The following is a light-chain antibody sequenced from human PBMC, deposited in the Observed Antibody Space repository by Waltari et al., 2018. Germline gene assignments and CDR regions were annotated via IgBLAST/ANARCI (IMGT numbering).Light chain of an antibody. Sequence: DIQMTQSPSTLSASVGDRVTITCRASQLAWYKQTPGKVPKVLIYKASSLESGVPSRFCGSGCGKEFTLTISSPQPDDFASYYCQQYNSYSLTFGGGTKVKIK. CDR1: Q. V-gene: IGKV1-5*03. J-gene: IGKJ4*01. CDR3: QQYNSYSLT. CDR2: KAS.